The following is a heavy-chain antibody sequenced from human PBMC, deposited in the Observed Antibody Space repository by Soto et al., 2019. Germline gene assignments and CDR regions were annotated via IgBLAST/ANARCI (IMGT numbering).Heavy chain of an antibody. J-gene: IGHJ4*02. CDR3: ASSRKAVAAYFDY. CDR2: ISYDGSNK. CDR1: GFTFSSYA. D-gene: IGHD6-19*01. Sequence: GGSLRLSCAASGFTFSSYAMHWVRQAPGKGLEWVAVISYDGSNKYYADSVKGRFTISRGNSKNTLYLQMNSLRAEDTAVYYCASSRKAVAAYFDYWGQGTLVTVSS. V-gene: IGHV3-30-3*01.